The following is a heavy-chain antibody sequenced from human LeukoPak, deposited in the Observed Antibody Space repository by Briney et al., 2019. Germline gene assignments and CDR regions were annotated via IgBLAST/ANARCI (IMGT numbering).Heavy chain of an antibody. CDR1: GFTFSSYA. CDR3: ARDYCTNGVCFDY. Sequence: GGSLRLSCAASGFTFSSYAMRWVRQAPGKGLEWVSSISSSSSYIYYADSVKGRFTISRDNAKNSLYLQMNSLRAEDTAVYYCARDYCTNGVCFDYWGQGTLVTVSS. CDR2: ISSSSSYI. V-gene: IGHV3-21*01. J-gene: IGHJ4*02. D-gene: IGHD2-8*01.